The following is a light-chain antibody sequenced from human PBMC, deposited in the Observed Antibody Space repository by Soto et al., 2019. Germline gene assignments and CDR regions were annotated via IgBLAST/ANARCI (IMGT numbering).Light chain of an antibody. CDR1: SSDVGGYNY. Sequence: QSALTQPPSASGSPGQSVTISCTGTSSDVGGYNYVSWYKQHPGKAPKLIIFNVSERPSGVPDRFSGSKSGNTASLTVSGLQAEDEADFYCSSYAGSNNLLFGGGTKLTVL. V-gene: IGLV2-8*01. CDR2: NVS. J-gene: IGLJ2*01. CDR3: SSYAGSNNLL.